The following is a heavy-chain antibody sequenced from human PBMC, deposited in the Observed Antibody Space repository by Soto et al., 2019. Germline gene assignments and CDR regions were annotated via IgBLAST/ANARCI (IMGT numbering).Heavy chain of an antibody. J-gene: IGHJ4*02. CDR2: ITNTGGDT. Sequence: AGGSLRLSCAASVFTFSSNAMSWVRQAPGKGLEWVSVITNTGGDTLYADSVKGRFTISRDNSKNTLYLQMNSLRAEDTAIYYCARASGESYPGSRVFDSWGQGTRVTVSS. D-gene: IGHD3-10*01. CDR3: ARASGESYPGSRVFDS. CDR1: VFTFSSNA. V-gene: IGHV3-23*01.